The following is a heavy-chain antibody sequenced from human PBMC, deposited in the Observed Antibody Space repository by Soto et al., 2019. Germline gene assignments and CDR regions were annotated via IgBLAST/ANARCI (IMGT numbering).Heavy chain of an antibody. CDR3: ARTRGSEDPGQFDY. D-gene: IGHD3-10*01. J-gene: IGHJ4*02. CDR2: INHSGST. Sequence: SETLSLTCAVYGGSFSGYYWSWIRQPPGKGLEWIGEINHSGSTNYNPSLKSRVTISVDTSKNQFSLKLSSVTAADTAVYYCARTRGSEDPGQFDYWGQGTLVTVSS. V-gene: IGHV4-34*01. CDR1: GGSFSGYY.